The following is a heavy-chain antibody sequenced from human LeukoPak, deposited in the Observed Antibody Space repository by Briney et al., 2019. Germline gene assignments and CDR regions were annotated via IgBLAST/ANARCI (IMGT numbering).Heavy chain of an antibody. CDR3: ATEAIVVVTARDYWYFDL. Sequence: GASVKVSCKASGGTFSSYAISWVRQAPGQGLEWMGRIIPILGIPNYAQKFQGRVTITADKSTTTAYMELSSLRSEDMAVYYCATEAIVVVTARDYWYFDLWGRGTLVTVSS. D-gene: IGHD2-21*02. J-gene: IGHJ2*01. CDR1: GGTFSSYA. CDR2: IIPILGIP. V-gene: IGHV1-69*04.